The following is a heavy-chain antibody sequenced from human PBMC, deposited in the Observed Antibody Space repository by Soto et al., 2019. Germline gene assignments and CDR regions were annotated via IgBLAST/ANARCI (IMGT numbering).Heavy chain of an antibody. D-gene: IGHD4-17*01. J-gene: IGHJ4*02. CDR1: GGSISSGDYY. V-gene: IGHV4-30-4*01. CDR3: ARNTDYGDYGGLDY. Sequence: QVQLQESGPGLVKPSQTLSLTCTVSGGSISSGDYYWSWIRQPPGKGLEWIGYIYYSGSPYYNPSLPSRVTISGDTSKNQFSLKLSSVTAADTAVYYCARNTDYGDYGGLDYWGQGTLVTVSS. CDR2: IYYSGSP.